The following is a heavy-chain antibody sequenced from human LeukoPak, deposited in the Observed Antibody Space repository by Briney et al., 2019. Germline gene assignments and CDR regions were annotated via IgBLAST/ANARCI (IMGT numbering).Heavy chain of an antibody. V-gene: IGHV3-30*04. CDR1: GFTFSSYA. CDR3: AREVEAFDI. Sequence: GGSLRLSCAASGFTFSSYAMHWVRQAPGTGLEWVAVISYDGRNKYYVYSVKGRFTISRDNSKNTLYLQMNSLRAEDTAVYYCAREVEAFDIWGQGTMVTVSS. CDR2: ISYDGRNK. D-gene: IGHD2-15*01. J-gene: IGHJ3*02.